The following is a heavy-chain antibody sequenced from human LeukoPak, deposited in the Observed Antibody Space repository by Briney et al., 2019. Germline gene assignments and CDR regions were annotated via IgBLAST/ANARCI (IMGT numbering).Heavy chain of an antibody. D-gene: IGHD3-10*01. Sequence: ASVKVSCKASGYTFTSYDINWVRQATGQGLEWMGLMNPNSGNTGYAQKFQGRVTITRNTSISTAYMELSSLRSEDTAVYYCARGPRARGFDSWGQGTLVTVSS. CDR2: MNPNSGNT. CDR3: ARGPRARGFDS. V-gene: IGHV1-8*03. J-gene: IGHJ4*02. CDR1: GYTFTSYD.